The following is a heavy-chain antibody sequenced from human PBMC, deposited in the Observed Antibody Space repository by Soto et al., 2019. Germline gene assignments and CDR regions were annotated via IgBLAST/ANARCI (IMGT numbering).Heavy chain of an antibody. CDR3: ARSIAARLYYFYGMDV. Sequence: GASVKVSCKASGYTFITYAIYWVRQAPGQRLEWMGWINAGNGNTKYSQKFQGRVTITRDTSARTAYMELRSLQSEDTAVYYCARSIAARLYYFYGMDVWGQGTPVTVSS. D-gene: IGHD6-6*01. CDR2: INAGNGNT. CDR1: GYTFITYA. J-gene: IGHJ6*02. V-gene: IGHV1-3*01.